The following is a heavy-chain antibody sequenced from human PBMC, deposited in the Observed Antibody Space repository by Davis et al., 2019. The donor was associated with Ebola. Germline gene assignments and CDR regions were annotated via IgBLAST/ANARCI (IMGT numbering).Heavy chain of an antibody. CDR2: LYYSGST. CDR3: ARLWPAAGTGLDY. Sequence: SETLSLTCTVSGGSISSGSYYWGWIRQPPGKGLEWIGSLYYSGSTYYNPSLKSRVTISVDTSKNQFSLKLSSVTAADTAVYYCARLWPAAGTGLDYWGQGTLVTVSS. D-gene: IGHD6-13*01. CDR1: GGSISSGSYY. V-gene: IGHV4-39*07. J-gene: IGHJ4*02.